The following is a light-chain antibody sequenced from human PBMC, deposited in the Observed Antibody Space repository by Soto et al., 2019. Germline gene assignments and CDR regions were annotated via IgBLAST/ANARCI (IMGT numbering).Light chain of an antibody. Sequence: EIVLTQSPGTLSLSPGEIATLSCRASQSVSSSYLAWYQQKPGQAPRLLIYGASSRATGIPDRFSGSGSGTDYTLTISRLAPEDFAVYDCQQYGSSPQWTYGHGTKVAIK. CDR2: GAS. CDR1: QSVSSSY. CDR3: QQYGSSPQWT. J-gene: IGKJ1*01. V-gene: IGKV3-20*01.